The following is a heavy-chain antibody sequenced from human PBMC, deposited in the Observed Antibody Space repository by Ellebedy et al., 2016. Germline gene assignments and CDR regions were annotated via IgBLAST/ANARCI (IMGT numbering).Heavy chain of an antibody. J-gene: IGHJ6*02. D-gene: IGHD2-2*01. Sequence: GGSLRLSXAASGFTFSSYSMNWVRQAPGKGLEWVSYISSSSSTIYYADSVKGRFTISRDNAKNSLYLQMNSLRDEDTAVYYCARILYCSSTSCYLYGYYGMDVWGQGTTVTVSS. CDR2: ISSSSSTI. V-gene: IGHV3-48*02. CDR3: ARILYCSSTSCYLYGYYGMDV. CDR1: GFTFSSYS.